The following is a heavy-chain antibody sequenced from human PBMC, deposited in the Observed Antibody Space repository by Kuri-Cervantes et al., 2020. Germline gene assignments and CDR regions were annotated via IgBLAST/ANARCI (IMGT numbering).Heavy chain of an antibody. CDR3: ARDSSGWENYYYYGMDV. D-gene: IGHD6-19*01. J-gene: IGHJ6*02. V-gene: IGHV1-69*04. CDR1: GGTFSSYT. CDR2: IIPILGIA. Sequence: SVKVSCKASGGTFSSYTISWVRQAPGQGLEWMGRIIPILGIANYAQKFQGRVTITADESTSTAYMELSSLRSEDTAVYYCARDSSGWENYYYYGMDVWGQGTTVTVSS.